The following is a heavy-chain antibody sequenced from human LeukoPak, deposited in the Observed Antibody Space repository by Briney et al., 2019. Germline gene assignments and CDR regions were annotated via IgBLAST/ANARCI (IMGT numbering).Heavy chain of an antibody. CDR2: IYPGDSDT. J-gene: IGHJ4*02. CDR1: GYSFTNYW. Sequence: GESLKISCKGSGYSFTNYWIAWVRQMPGKGLEWMGTIYPGDSDTRYSPSFQGQVTISADKSISTAYLQWSSLKASDTAMYFCARQEGYGDYEHWGQGTLVTVSS. V-gene: IGHV5-51*01. CDR3: ARQEGYGDYEH. D-gene: IGHD4-17*01.